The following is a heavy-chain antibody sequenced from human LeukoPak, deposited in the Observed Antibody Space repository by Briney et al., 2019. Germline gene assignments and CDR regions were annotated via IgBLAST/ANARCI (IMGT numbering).Heavy chain of an antibody. J-gene: IGHJ6*03. CDR1: GGSISSSSYY. Sequence: KTSETLSLTCTVSGGSISSSSYYWGWIRKPPGKGLEWMGSIYYSGSTYYNPSLKSRVSISVDTSKNQFSLKLSSVTAADTAVYYCASELGGPYYYMDVWGKGTTVTVSS. V-gene: IGHV4-39*07. CDR2: IYYSGST. CDR3: ASELGGPYYYMDV. D-gene: IGHD3-16*01.